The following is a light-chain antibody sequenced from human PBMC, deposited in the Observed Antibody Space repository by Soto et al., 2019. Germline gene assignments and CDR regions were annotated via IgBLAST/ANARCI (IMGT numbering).Light chain of an antibody. CDR3: CAYAGSSTSVV. V-gene: IGLV2-23*02. CDR2: EVS. CDR1: SSDVGGYNL. Sequence: QSALTQPASVSGSPGQSITISCTGTSSDVGGYNLVSWYQQHPGKAPKLMIYEVSKRPSGVSNRFSGSKSGNTASLTISGLPGQKEADNNSCAYAGSSTSVVFGGGTKVTVL. J-gene: IGLJ2*01.